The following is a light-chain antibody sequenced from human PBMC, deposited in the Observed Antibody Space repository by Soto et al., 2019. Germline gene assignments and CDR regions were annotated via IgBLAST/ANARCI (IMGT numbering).Light chain of an antibody. V-gene: IGKV1-5*03. CDR1: QNVSNW. J-gene: IGKJ2*01. CDR2: KAS. CDR3: QQYSKEST. Sequence: DVEMTQSPSTLPTSIGDRVTINCRASQNVSNWLAWYQQKPWKAPKLLIYKASRLESGVPSRFSASGSGTDFTLTIISLQSDDFATYFCQQYSKESTFGQGTKLAIK.